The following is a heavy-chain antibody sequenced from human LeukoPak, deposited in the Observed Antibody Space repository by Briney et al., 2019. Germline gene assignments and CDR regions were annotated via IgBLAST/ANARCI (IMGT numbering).Heavy chain of an antibody. J-gene: IGHJ6*02. D-gene: IGHD4-11*01. Sequence: GASVKVSCKASGYTFTGYHMHWVRQAPGQGLEWMGWINPNSGGTNYAQKFQGRVTMTRDTSISTAYMELRSLRSDDTAVYYCARDRVRSNSFQYYYYGMDVWGQGTTVTVSS. CDR1: GYTFTGYH. CDR3: ARDRVRSNSFQYYYYGMDV. CDR2: INPNSGGT. V-gene: IGHV1-2*02.